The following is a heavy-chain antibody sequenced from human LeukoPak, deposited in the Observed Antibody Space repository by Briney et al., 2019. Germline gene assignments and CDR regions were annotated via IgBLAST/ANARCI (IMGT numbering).Heavy chain of an antibody. D-gene: IGHD2-15*01. CDR2: ISWNSGSI. Sequence: PGGSLRLSCAASGFTFDDYAMHWVRQAPGKGLEWVSGISWNSGSIGYADSVKGRFTISRDNAKNSLYLQMNSLRAEDTALYYCAKGLGRGGDWGQGTLVTVSS. CDR3: AKGLGRGGD. J-gene: IGHJ4*02. V-gene: IGHV3-9*01. CDR1: GFTFDDYA.